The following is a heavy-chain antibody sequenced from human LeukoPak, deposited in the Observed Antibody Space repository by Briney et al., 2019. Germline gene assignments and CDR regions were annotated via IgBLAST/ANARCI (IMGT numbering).Heavy chain of an antibody. CDR3: AKDLAGEDYYGSGSYYNSRVYYYYYYGMDV. CDR2: ISGSGGST. D-gene: IGHD3-10*01. V-gene: IGHV3-23*01. Sequence: PGASLRLSCAASGFTFSSYAMSWVRQAPGKGLEWVSAISGSGGSTYYADSVKGRFTISRDNSKNTLYLQMNSLRAEDTAVYYCAKDLAGEDYYGSGSYYNSRVYYYYYYGMDVWGQGTTVTVSS. J-gene: IGHJ6*02. CDR1: GFTFSSYA.